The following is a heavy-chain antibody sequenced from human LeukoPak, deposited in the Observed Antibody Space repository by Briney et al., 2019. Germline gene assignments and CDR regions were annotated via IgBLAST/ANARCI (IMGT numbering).Heavy chain of an antibody. CDR1: GFSFSSYW. Sequence: GGSLRLSCRASGFSFSSYWMSWVRHAPEGGLEWVANVRQDGSQKYYLDSVKGRFTISRDNAKNSLYLQMDSLRVEDTAVYYCARDSGYRDYWGQGTPVTVSS. J-gene: IGHJ4*02. CDR2: VRQDGSQK. CDR3: ARDSGYRDY. D-gene: IGHD3-9*01. V-gene: IGHV3-7*03.